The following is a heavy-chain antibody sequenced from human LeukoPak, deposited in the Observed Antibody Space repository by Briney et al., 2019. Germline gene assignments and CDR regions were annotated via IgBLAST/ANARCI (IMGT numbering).Heavy chain of an antibody. D-gene: IGHD6-13*01. J-gene: IGHJ6*03. V-gene: IGHV1-8*03. Sequence: SVKVSCKASGYTFTSYDINWVRQATGQGLEWMGWMNPNSGNTGYAQKFQGRVTITRNTSISTAYMELSSLRSEDTAVYYCARGPLAAAGRAQYYYYYYMDVWGKGTTVTVSS. CDR3: ARGPLAAAGRAQYYYYYYMDV. CDR2: MNPNSGNT. CDR1: GYTFTSYD.